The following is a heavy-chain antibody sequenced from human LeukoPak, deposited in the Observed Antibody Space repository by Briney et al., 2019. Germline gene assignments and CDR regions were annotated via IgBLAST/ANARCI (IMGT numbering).Heavy chain of an antibody. CDR1: GYTFTSYA. CDR3: ARELGSGWYGRWFDP. J-gene: IGHJ5*02. Sequence: ASVNVSCKASGYTFTSYAMHWVRQAPGQRLEWMGWINAGNGNTKYSQKFQGRVTITRDTSASTAYMELSSLRSEDTAVYYCARELGSGWYGRWFDPWGQGTLVTVSS. D-gene: IGHD6-19*01. V-gene: IGHV1-3*01. CDR2: INAGNGNT.